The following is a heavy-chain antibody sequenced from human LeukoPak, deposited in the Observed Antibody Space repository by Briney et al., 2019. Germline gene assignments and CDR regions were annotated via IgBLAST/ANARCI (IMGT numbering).Heavy chain of an antibody. CDR3: ARDSGGSSSWSGYFDY. V-gene: IGHV3-66*01. CDR1: GFTVSSNC. D-gene: IGHD6-13*01. Sequence: GGSLRLSCAASGFTVSSNCMSWVRQAPGKRLEWVSVIYSGGSTYYADSVKGRFAISRDNSKNTLYLQMNSQRAEDTAVYYCARDSGGSSSWSGYFDYWGQGTLVTVSS. CDR2: IYSGGST. J-gene: IGHJ4*02.